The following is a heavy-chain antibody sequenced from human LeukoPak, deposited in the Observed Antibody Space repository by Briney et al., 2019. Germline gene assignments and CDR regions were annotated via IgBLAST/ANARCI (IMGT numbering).Heavy chain of an antibody. Sequence: ASVKVSCKASGYTFTGYYMHWVRQAPGQGLEWMGRINPNSGGTNYAQKFQGRVTMTRDTSISTAYMELSRLRSDVTAVYYCARDSSDSSVDFDYWGQGTLVTVSS. J-gene: IGHJ4*02. D-gene: IGHD3-22*01. CDR3: ARDSSDSSVDFDY. CDR2: INPNSGGT. V-gene: IGHV1-2*06. CDR1: GYTFTGYY.